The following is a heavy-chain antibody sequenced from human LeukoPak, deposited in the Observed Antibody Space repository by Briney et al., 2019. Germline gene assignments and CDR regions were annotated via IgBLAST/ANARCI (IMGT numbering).Heavy chain of an antibody. D-gene: IGHD2-2*01. V-gene: IGHV5-51*01. CDR3: ARHLSDIPSSPNY. CDR1: GYILASYS. CDR2: IYPLDSPT. J-gene: IGHJ4*02. Sequence: GESRKISGMASGYILASYSGAWVRHMPGKGREWMGVIYPLDSPTTYRPSFHDPVTTSPDKTIRTAYPQWPSLKPSDTPMYYCARHLSDIPSSPNYWGAGPLVTVSS.